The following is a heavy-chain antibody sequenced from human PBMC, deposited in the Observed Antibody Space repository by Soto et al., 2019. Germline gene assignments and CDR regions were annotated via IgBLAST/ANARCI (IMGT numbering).Heavy chain of an antibody. D-gene: IGHD1-20*01. CDR1: GGAFNNYA. CDR3: ASWSNWNPRYYDGLDV. J-gene: IGHJ6*02. CDR2: IIPLHNTS. Sequence: QVQLLQSGAEVKKPGSSVKVSCKVSGGAFNNYALNWVRHGPGQGLEWLGGIIPLHNTSNYSLKFLGRVTVTADISSTTVYMELTSLTSDDTATYYCASWSNWNPRYYDGLDVWGQGTMVTVSS. V-gene: IGHV1-69*06.